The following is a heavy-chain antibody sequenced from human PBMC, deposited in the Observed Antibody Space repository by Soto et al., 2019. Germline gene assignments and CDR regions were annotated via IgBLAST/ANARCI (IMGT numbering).Heavy chain of an antibody. V-gene: IGHV1-8*01. CDR1: GYTFTSYD. CDR2: MNPNSGNT. CDR3: ARGNMKLGAIFGVAPRSLYYYYMDV. Sequence: ASVKVSCKASGYTFTSYDINWVRQATGQGLEWMGWMNPNSGNTGYAQKYQGRVTMTRNTSISTTYMELSSLRSEDTAVYYCARGNMKLGAIFGVAPRSLYYYYMDVWGKGTTVTVSS. D-gene: IGHD3-3*01. J-gene: IGHJ6*03.